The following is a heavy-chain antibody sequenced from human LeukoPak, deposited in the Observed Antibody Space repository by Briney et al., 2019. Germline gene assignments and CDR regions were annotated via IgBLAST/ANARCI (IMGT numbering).Heavy chain of an antibody. V-gene: IGHV4-59*12. D-gene: IGHD3-22*01. J-gene: IGHJ4*02. CDR3: AGAVTMIVVDNFDY. Sequence: SETLSLTCTVSGGSISSYYWSWIRQPPGKGLEWIGYIYYSGSTNYNPSLKSRVTMSVDTSKNQSSLKLSSVTAADTAVYYCAGAVTMIVVDNFDYWGQGTLVTVSS. CDR2: IYYSGST. CDR1: GGSISSYY.